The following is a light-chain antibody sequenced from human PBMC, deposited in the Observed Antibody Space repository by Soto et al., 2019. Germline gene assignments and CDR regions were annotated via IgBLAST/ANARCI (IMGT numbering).Light chain of an antibody. CDR2: GNS. CDR1: SSNIGAGYD. Sequence: QTVVTQPPSVSGAPGQRVTISWTGSSSNIGAGYDVHWYQQLPGTAPKLLIYGNSNRPSGVPDRFSGSKSGTSASLAITGLQAEDEADYYCQSYDSSLSGPLFGGGTKVTVL. CDR3: QSYDSSLSGPL. V-gene: IGLV1-40*01. J-gene: IGLJ2*01.